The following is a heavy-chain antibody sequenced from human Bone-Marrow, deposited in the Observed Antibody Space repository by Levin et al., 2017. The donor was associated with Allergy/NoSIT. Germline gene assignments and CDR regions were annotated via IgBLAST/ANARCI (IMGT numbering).Heavy chain of an antibody. Sequence: PSETLSLTCTVSTVSMNTHYWNWIRQPPGKGLEWIGYILCSGYTNYNPSLKSRVTMSVDTSTKQFSLNLTSVTAADAAVYYCATGDATFDFWGQGTLVTVSS. CDR3: ATGDATFDF. CDR1: TVSMNTHY. J-gene: IGHJ4*02. V-gene: IGHV4-59*11. CDR2: ILCSGYT.